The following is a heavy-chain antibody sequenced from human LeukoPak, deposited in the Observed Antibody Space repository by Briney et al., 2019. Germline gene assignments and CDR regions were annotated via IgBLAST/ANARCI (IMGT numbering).Heavy chain of an antibody. Sequence: SETLSLTCTVSGGSISSYYWSWIRQPPGKGLEWIGYIYYSGSTNYNPSLKSRVTISVDTSKNQFSLKLSSVTAADTAVYYCARVRSSSWHVEGAFDIWGQGTMVTVSS. CDR3: ARVRSSSWHVEGAFDI. V-gene: IGHV4-59*01. J-gene: IGHJ3*02. CDR2: IYYSGST. CDR1: GGSISSYY. D-gene: IGHD6-13*01.